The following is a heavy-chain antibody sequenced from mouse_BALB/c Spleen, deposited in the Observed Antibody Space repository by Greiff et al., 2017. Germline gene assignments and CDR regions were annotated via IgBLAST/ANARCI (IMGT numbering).Heavy chain of an antibody. CDR2: IRNKANGYTT. J-gene: IGHJ1*01. CDR1: GFTFTDYY. V-gene: IGHV7-3*02. D-gene: IGHD4-1*01. Sequence: EVQLQESGGGLVQPGGSLRLSCATSGFTFTDYYMSWVRQPPGKALEWLGFIRNKANGYTTEYSASVKGRFTISRDNSQSILYLQMNTLRAEDSATYYCARSELGRDWYFDVWGAGTTVTVSS. CDR3: ARSELGRDWYFDV.